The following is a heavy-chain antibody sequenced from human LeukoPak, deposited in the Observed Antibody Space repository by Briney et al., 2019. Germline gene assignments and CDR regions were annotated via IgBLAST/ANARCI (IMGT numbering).Heavy chain of an antibody. D-gene: IGHD5-18*01. CDR3: ARHSSRGYSYDFDY. CDR2: IYYTGST. J-gene: IGHJ4*02. Sequence: SETLSLTCTVSGGSITSYFWSWIRQPPGKGLEWIGYIYYTGSTTYNPSLKSRVTMSVDTSKNQFSLKLSSVTAADTAVYYCARHSSRGYSYDFDYWGQGTLVTVSS. CDR1: GGSITSYF. V-gene: IGHV4-59*08.